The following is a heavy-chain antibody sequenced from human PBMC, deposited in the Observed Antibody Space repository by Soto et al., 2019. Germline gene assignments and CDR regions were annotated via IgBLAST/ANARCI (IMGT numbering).Heavy chain of an antibody. Sequence: GGSLRLSCAASGFTFRGSAMHWVRQASGKGQEWVGRNRTKAKSYATAYAASVQGRFTISRDDSKSTAYLQMNNKKTEDTAVNYCTGSLLAYCSGGKCHTDYYYYGMDVWGQGT. CDR1: GFTFRGSA. D-gene: IGHD2-15*01. CDR3: TGSLLAYCSGGKCHTDYYYYGMDV. CDR2: NRTKAKSYAT. V-gene: IGHV3-73*01. J-gene: IGHJ6*02.